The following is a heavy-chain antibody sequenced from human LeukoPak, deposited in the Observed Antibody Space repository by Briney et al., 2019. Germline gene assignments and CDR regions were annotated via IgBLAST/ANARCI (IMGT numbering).Heavy chain of an antibody. CDR2: INHSGST. D-gene: IGHD6-13*01. CDR1: GGSFSGYY. J-gene: IGHJ4*02. V-gene: IGHV4-34*01. Sequence: SETLSLTCAVYGGSFSGYYWSWIRQPPGKGLEWIGEINHSGSTNYNPSLKSRVTISVDTSKNQFSLKLSSVTAADTAVYYCARVIAAAGIEDFDYWGRGTLVTVSS. CDR3: ARVIAAAGIEDFDY.